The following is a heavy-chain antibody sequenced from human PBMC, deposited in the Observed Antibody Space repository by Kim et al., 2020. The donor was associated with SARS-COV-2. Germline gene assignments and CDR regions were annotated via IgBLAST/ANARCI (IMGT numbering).Heavy chain of an antibody. V-gene: IGHV1-69*13. J-gene: IGHJ3*02. Sequence: SVKVSCKASGGTFSSYAISWVRQAPGQGLEWMGGIIPIFGTANYAQKFQGRVTITADESTSTAYMELSSLRSEDTAVYYCARDERPNYCSSTSCYADCRGLGGPGDYGSGESDAFDIWGQGTMVTVSS. CDR2: IIPIFGTA. CDR3: ARDERPNYCSSTSCYADCRGLGGPGDYGSGESDAFDI. CDR1: GGTFSSYA. D-gene: IGHD2-2*01.